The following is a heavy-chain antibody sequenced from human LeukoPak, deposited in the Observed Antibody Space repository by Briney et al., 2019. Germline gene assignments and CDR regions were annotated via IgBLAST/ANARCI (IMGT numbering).Heavy chain of an antibody. CDR2: ISGRGGST. J-gene: IGHJ4*02. D-gene: IGHD6-13*01. V-gene: IGHV3-23*01. CDR1: GFTFSSYA. CDR3: AKDLAAAGDY. Sequence: GGSLRLSCAASGFTFSSYAMSWVRQAPGKGLEWVSVISGRGGSTYYADSVRGRFIISRDNSKNTLYLQMNSLRAEDTAVYHCAKDLAAAGDYWGQGTLVTVSS.